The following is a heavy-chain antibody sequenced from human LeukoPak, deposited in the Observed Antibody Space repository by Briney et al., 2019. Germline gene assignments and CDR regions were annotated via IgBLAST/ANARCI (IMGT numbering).Heavy chain of an antibody. CDR1: GYTXTGYY. Sequence: GASVKVSCKASGYTXTGYYMHWVRQAPGQGLEWMGWINPNSGGTNYAQKFQGRVTMTRDTSISTAYMELSRLRSDDTAVYYCARDRVLLWFGELLGWGQGTLVTVSS. CDR2: INPNSGGT. J-gene: IGHJ4*02. D-gene: IGHD3-10*01. V-gene: IGHV1-2*02. CDR3: ARDRVLLWFGELLG.